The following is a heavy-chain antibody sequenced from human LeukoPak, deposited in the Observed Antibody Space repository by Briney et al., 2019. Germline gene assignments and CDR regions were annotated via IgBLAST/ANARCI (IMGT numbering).Heavy chain of an antibody. CDR1: GGSISSGSYY. CDR2: IYKSGST. CDR3: ARRYGSGSSGTFDY. Sequence: PSETLSLTCTVSGGSISSGSYYCSWIRQPAGKGLEWIGHIYKSGSTNYNPSLKSRVTISVDTSKNQFSLKLSSVTAADTAVYYCARRYGSGSSGTFDYWGQGTLVTVSS. D-gene: IGHD3-10*01. J-gene: IGHJ4*02. V-gene: IGHV4-61*10.